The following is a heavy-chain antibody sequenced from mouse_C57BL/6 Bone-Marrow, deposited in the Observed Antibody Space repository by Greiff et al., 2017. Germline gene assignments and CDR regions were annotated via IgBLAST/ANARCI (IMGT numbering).Heavy chain of an antibody. CDR3: ARPLRSYAMDY. CDR1: GYTFTSYG. CDR2: IYPRSGTT. Sequence: VQLQESGAELARPGASVKLSCKASGYTFTSYGISWVQPRTGQGLEWIGEIYPRSGTTYYTETFKGKATLTADKSSSTAYMELRSLTSEDSSVDFFARPLRSYAMDYWGQGTSVTVSS. J-gene: IGHJ4*01. V-gene: IGHV1-81*01. D-gene: IGHD1-1*01.